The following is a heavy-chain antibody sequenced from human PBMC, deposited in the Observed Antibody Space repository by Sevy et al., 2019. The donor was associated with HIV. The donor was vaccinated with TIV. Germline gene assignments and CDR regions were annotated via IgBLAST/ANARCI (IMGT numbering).Heavy chain of an antibody. D-gene: IGHD5-12*01. CDR1: GFTFNSFA. CDR2: VSGSGDRT. Sequence: GGSLRLSCAASGFTFNSFAISWVRQAPGKGLEWVSGVSGSGDRTYYTDYMKGRFTVARDNSKNTLYLQIDNLRVEDTAVYYCAKATSAKATEDHFDNWGQGTLVTVSS. J-gene: IGHJ4*02. CDR3: AKATSAKATEDHFDN. V-gene: IGHV3-23*01.